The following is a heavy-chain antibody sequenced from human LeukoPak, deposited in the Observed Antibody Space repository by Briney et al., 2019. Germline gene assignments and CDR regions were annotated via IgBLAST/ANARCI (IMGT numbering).Heavy chain of an antibody. J-gene: IGHJ4*02. CDR3: TGGATTPVY. CDR1: GYTFTGYY. V-gene: IGHV1-2*02. D-gene: IGHD5-12*01. CDR2: INPNSGGT. Sequence: ASVKVSCKASGYTFTGYYMHWVRQAPGQGLEWMGWINPNSGGTNYALKFQGRVTMTRDTYISTAFMELSRLTSDDTAVYNCTGGATTPVYWGQGTLVTVSS.